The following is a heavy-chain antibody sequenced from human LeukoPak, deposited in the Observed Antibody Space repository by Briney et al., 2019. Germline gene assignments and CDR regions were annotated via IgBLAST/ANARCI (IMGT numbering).Heavy chain of an antibody. D-gene: IGHD6-19*01. CDR3: ARTQSTAVADYFDY. CDR2: IIPIFGTA. Sequence: ASVKVSCKASGGTFSSYAISWVRQAPGQGLEWMGGIIPIFGTANYAQKFQGRVTMTRDTSISTAYMELSRLRSDDTAVYYCARTQSTAVADYFDYWGQGTLVTVSS. CDR1: GGTFSSYA. J-gene: IGHJ4*02. V-gene: IGHV1-69*05.